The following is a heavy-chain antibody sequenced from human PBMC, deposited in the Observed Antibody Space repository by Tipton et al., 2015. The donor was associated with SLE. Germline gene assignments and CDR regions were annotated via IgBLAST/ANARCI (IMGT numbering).Heavy chain of an antibody. D-gene: IGHD3-16*01. Sequence: TLSLTCAVYGGSLSGHSWSWIRQSPGKGLEWVGDIYNRGGTNYNPSLKSRVTISLDTSKSQVALKLNSLTAADTAVYYCARVGSDYYFYMDVWGKGTTVTVSS. CDR2: IYNRGGT. J-gene: IGHJ6*03. V-gene: IGHV4-34*01. CDR1: GGSLSGHS. CDR3: ARVGSDYYFYMDV.